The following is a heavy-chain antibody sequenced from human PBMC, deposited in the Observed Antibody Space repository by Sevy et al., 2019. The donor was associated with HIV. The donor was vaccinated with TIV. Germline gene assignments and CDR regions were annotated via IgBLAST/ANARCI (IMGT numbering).Heavy chain of an antibody. J-gene: IGHJ4*02. CDR2: ISYDGSNK. V-gene: IGHV3-30*18. CDR3: AKGKGSSGSIVALDY. D-gene: IGHD6-19*01. Sequence: GGSLRLSCAASGFTFSSYGMHWVRQAPGKGLEWVAVISYDGSNKYYADSVKGRFTISRDNSKNTLYLQMNSLRAEDTAVYYCAKGKGSSGSIVALDYWGQGTLVTVSS. CDR1: GFTFSSYG.